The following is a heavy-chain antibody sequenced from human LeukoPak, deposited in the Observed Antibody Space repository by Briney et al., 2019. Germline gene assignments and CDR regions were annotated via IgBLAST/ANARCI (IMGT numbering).Heavy chain of an antibody. CDR3: ARDGVDSSGYYVDY. CDR2: IRGNGGGP. CDR1: GFTFSTYA. D-gene: IGHD3-22*01. V-gene: IGHV3-23*01. Sequence: SGGSLRLSCAASGFTFSTYAMSWVRQAPGKGLEWVSGIRGNGGGPYYADSVKGRFTISRDNSKNTLYLQMNSLRAEDTAVYYCARDGVDSSGYYVDYWGQGTLVTVSS. J-gene: IGHJ4*02.